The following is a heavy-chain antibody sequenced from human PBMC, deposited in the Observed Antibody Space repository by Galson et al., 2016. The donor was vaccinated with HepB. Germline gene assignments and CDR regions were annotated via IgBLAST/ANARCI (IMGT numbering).Heavy chain of an antibody. J-gene: IGHJ4*02. CDR1: GFTFSSYG. CDR2: ISYDGSDN. CDR3: VRDQDYGGNWFDY. Sequence: SLRLSCAASGFTFSSYGMHWVRQAPGKGLEWVTVISYDGSDNYYVDSVKGRFTISRDNSKNTLHLQMNILRAEDTAVYYCVRDQDYGGNWFDYWGQGTLVTFSS. V-gene: IGHV3-30*03. D-gene: IGHD4-23*01.